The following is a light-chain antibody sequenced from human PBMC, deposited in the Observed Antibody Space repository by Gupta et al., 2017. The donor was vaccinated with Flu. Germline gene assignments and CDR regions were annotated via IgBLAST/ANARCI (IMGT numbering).Light chain of an antibody. CDR1: QPISDY. CDR2: GAS. J-gene: IGKJ4*01. Sequence: DIQMTQSPSSVSASVGDRVTITCRASQPISDYLAWYQQKPGKAPKLLFYGASTLHGGVPSRFSGHSSGTDFTLTISSLQPEDFATYFCQQAYDFPLTFGGGTRVDIK. V-gene: IGKV1-12*01. CDR3: QQAYDFPLT.